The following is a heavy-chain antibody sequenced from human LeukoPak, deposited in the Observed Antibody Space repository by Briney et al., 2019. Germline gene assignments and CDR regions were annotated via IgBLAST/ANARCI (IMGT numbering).Heavy chain of an antibody. Sequence: GGSLRLSCAASGFTFSSYSMNWVRQAPGKGLEWVSYISRSSSSIYYADSVKGRFTISRDNAKNSLYLQMNSLRADDTALYYCAREAAWGNWYFDLWGRGTLVTVSS. CDR3: AREAAWGNWYFDL. D-gene: IGHD3-16*01. V-gene: IGHV3-48*01. CDR1: GFTFSSYS. CDR2: ISRSSSSI. J-gene: IGHJ2*01.